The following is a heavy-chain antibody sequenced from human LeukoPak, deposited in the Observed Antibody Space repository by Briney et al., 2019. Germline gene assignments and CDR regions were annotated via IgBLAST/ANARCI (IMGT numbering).Heavy chain of an antibody. CDR3: AKDLLAMTPMVSGLLC. V-gene: IGHV3-23*01. Sequence: GGSLRLSCAASGFTFSSYWMSWVRQAPGKGLEWVSSISGGGGSTYYADSVKGRFTISRDNSKNTLYLQMNSLRVEDTAVYYCAKDLLAMTPMVSGLLCGGQGTLVTVSS. J-gene: IGHJ4*02. CDR1: GFTFSSYW. D-gene: IGHD5-18*01. CDR2: ISGGGGST.